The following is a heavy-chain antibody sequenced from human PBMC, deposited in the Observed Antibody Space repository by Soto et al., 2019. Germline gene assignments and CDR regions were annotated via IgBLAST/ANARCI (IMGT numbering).Heavy chain of an antibody. V-gene: IGHV4-31*03. J-gene: IGHJ4*02. CDR1: GGSISTGGYY. CDR3: ARSPEATVTAFDY. Sequence: QVQLQESGPGLVKPSQTLSLTCTVSGGSISTGGYYWSWIRQHPGKGLEWIGYIYYSGSTYYNPSLKSRVTISVDTSKNQFPLKLSSVTAADTAVYYCARSPEATVTAFDYWGQGTLVTVSS. D-gene: IGHD4-17*01. CDR2: IYYSGST.